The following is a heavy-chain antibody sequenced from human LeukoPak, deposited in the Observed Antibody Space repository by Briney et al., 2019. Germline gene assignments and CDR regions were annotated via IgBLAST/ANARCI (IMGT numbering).Heavy chain of an antibody. V-gene: IGHV3-7*01. Sequence: GGSLRLSCAASGFTFSSYSMNWVRQAPGKGLEWVANIKEDGSEKYYVDSVKGRFTISRDNAENSLYLQMNSLRAEDTAVYYCARGPQRFCSTNSCSLNYWGQGTLVTVSS. CDR2: IKEDGSEK. D-gene: IGHD2-2*01. J-gene: IGHJ4*02. CDR1: GFTFSSYS. CDR3: ARGPQRFCSTNSCSLNY.